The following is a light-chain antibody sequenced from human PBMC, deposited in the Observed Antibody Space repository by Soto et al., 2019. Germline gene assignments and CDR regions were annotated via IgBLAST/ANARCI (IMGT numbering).Light chain of an antibody. CDR3: SSYTSSSTYV. Sequence: QSAPTQPASVSGSPGQSITISCTGTSSDVGGYNYVSWFQQHPGKAPKLMIYEVITRPSGVSNRFSGSKSGNTASLTISGLQAEDEADYYCSSYTSSSTYVFGTGTQLTVL. J-gene: IGLJ1*01. CDR2: EVI. V-gene: IGLV2-14*01. CDR1: SSDVGGYNY.